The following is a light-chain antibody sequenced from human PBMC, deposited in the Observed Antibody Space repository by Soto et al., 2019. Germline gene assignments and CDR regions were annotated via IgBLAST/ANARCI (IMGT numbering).Light chain of an antibody. J-gene: IGKJ4*02. CDR2: DAS. Sequence: EIVLTQSPATLSLSPGERATLSCRASQSVSSYLAWYQQKPGQAPSLLIYDASNRATGIPARFSGSGSGTDFTLTISTPEPEDFAVYYCQQRDSCPRGFGGGTKVEIK. CDR3: QQRDSCPRG. V-gene: IGKV3-11*01. CDR1: QSVSSY.